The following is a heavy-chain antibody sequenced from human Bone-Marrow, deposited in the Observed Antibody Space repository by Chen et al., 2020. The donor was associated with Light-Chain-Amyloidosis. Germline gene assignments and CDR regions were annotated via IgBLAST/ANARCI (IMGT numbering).Heavy chain of an antibody. J-gene: IGHJ4*02. D-gene: IGHD3-9*01. Sequence: EVQLLESGGGLLHPGESLRLSCAVSGFTFSSNTMNWVRQAPGKGLEWISHIGISPTRRYYADSVKGRFTISRDNANNLLFLDMNDLRGDDTAVYFCARGLTFFDYWGQGSLVTVSS. CDR3: ARGLTFFDY. CDR2: IGISPTRR. V-gene: IGHV3-48*01. CDR1: GFTFSSNT.